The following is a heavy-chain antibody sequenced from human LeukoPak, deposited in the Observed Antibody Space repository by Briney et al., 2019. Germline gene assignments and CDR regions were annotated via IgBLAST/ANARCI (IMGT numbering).Heavy chain of an antibody. D-gene: IGHD3-9*01. CDR2: ISSSGSTI. CDR3: ARDRTFEGPIDY. CDR1: GFTFSSYA. J-gene: IGHJ4*02. Sequence: GGSLRLSCAASGFTFSSYAMSWVREAPGKGLEWVSYISSSGSTIYYADSVKGRFTSSRDNAKNSLYLQMNSLRAEDTAVYYCARDRTFEGPIDYWGQGTLVTVSS. V-gene: IGHV3-48*04.